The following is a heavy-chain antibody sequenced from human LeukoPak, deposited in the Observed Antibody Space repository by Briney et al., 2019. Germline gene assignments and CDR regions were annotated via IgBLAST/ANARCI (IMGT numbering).Heavy chain of an antibody. Sequence: PSETPSLTCTVSGGSISSYYWSWIRQPPGKGLEWIGYVYYSGSTNYNPSLKSRVTISVDTSKNQFSLKLSSVTAADTAVYYCAGLPSAAMGNAFDIWGQGTMVTVSS. J-gene: IGHJ3*02. CDR3: AGLPSAAMGNAFDI. V-gene: IGHV4-59*08. D-gene: IGHD2-2*01. CDR1: GGSISSYY. CDR2: VYYSGST.